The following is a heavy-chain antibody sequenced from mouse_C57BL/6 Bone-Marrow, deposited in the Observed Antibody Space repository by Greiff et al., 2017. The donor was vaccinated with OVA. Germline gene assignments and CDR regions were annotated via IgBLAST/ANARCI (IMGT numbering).Heavy chain of an antibody. CDR2: IHPNSGST. J-gene: IGHJ2*01. Sequence: VKLQQPGAELVKPGASVKLSCKASGYTFTSYWMHWVKQRPGQGLEWIGMIHPNSGSTNYNEKFKSKATLTVDKSSSTAYMQLSSLTSEDSAVYDCARGFITTGGFDYWGQGTTLTVSS. V-gene: IGHV1-64*01. D-gene: IGHD1-1*01. CDR1: GYTFTSYW. CDR3: ARGFITTGGFDY.